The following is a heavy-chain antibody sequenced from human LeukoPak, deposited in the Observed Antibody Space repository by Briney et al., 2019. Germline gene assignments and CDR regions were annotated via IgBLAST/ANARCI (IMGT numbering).Heavy chain of an antibody. Sequence: GGSLRLSCAASGFTFSNYGMNWVRQAPGKGLEWVSRISGTGGTTFYADSVKGRFTISRDNSKNTLNLQMNSLKTEDTAVYYCTTGIRGDWGQGTLVTVSS. CDR3: TTGIRGD. J-gene: IGHJ4*02. D-gene: IGHD3-10*01. V-gene: IGHV3-23*01. CDR2: ISGTGGTT. CDR1: GFTFSNYG.